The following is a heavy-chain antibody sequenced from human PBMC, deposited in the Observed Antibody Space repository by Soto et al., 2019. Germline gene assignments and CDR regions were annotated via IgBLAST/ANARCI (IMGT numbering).Heavy chain of an antibody. D-gene: IGHD1-1*01. CDR2: IIPIFRTP. CDR3: ARDNNRLQLGGNYYYIMDV. V-gene: IGHV1-69*12. Sequence: QVQLVQSGAEVKKPGSSVKVSCKASGGTFSESAISWVRQAPGQGLEWMGEIIPIFRTPDYAQKFQGRVTITADEPTSTAYMELSGLRSEDTAMYYCARDNNRLQLGGNYYYIMDVWGQGTTVIVSS. CDR1: GGTFSESA. J-gene: IGHJ6*02.